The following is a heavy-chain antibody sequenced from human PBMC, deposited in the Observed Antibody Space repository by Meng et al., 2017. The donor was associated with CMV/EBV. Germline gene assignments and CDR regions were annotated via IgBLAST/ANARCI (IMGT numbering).Heavy chain of an antibody. J-gene: IGHJ5*02. Sequence: VLLRQWVAGPLQHSRALSPTWTCSCRSIISGDYYWSWIRQTPWKGLEWIGYIYYSGSTYYNPSLKSRVTISVDTSKNQFSLKLRSVTAADTAVYYCATLGILLWFGFDPWGQGTLVTVSS. CDR1: CRSIISGDYY. CDR2: IYYSGST. CDR3: ATLGILLWFGFDP. D-gene: IGHD3-10*01. V-gene: IGHV4-30-4*08.